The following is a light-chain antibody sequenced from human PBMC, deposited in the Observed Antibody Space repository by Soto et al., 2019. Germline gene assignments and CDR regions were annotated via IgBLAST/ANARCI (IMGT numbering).Light chain of an antibody. Sequence: VLTQPPSASGTPGQRVTISCSGSSSNIGSNYVYWYQQLPGTAPKLLIYRNNQRPSGVPDRFSGSKSGTSASLAISGLRSEDEADYYCAAWDDSLSGIYVFGTGTKVTVL. V-gene: IGLV1-47*01. CDR3: AAWDDSLSGIYV. CDR2: RNN. CDR1: SSNIGSNY. J-gene: IGLJ1*01.